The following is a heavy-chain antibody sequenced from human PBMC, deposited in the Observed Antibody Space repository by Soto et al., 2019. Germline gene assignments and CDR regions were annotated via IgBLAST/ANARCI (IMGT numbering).Heavy chain of an antibody. CDR1: GYTFTSYD. D-gene: IGHD3-16*01. Sequence: QVQLVQSGAEVKKPGASVKVSCKASGYTFTSYDINWVRQATGQGLEWMGWMNPNSGNTGYAQKFQGRVTMTRNTSISTAYMELSSLRSEDTAVYYCARGGDWSWFGTGSFGLIYYYYYMDVWGKGTTVTVSS. V-gene: IGHV1-8*01. J-gene: IGHJ6*03. CDR2: MNPNSGNT. CDR3: ARGGDWSWFGTGSFGLIYYYYYMDV.